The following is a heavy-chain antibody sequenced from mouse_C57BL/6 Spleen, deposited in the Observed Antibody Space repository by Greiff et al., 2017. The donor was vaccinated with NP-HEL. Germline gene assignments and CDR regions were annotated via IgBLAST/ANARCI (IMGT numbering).Heavy chain of an antibody. V-gene: IGHV1-55*01. Sequence: VQLQQPGAELVKPGASVKMSCKASGYTFTSYWITWVKQRPGQGLEWIGDIYPGSGSTNYNEKFKSKATLTVDTSSSTAYMQLSSLTSEDSAVYYCARSREYDGSSYVRYFDDWGQGTTLTVSS. J-gene: IGHJ2*01. CDR3: ARSREYDGSSYVRYFDD. CDR2: IYPGSGST. CDR1: GYTFTSYW. D-gene: IGHD1-1*01.